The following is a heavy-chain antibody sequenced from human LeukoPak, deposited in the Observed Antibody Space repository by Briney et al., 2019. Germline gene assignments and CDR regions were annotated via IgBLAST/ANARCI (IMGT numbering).Heavy chain of an antibody. CDR3: ARDRYSYGYCPYAFDI. CDR1: GYTFTSYA. J-gene: IGHJ3*02. D-gene: IGHD5-18*01. Sequence: ASVKVSCTASGYTFTSYAMNWVRQAPGQGLEWMGWINTNTGNPTYAQGFTGRFVFSLDTSVSTAYLQISSLKAEDTAVYYCARDRYSYGYCPYAFDIWGQGTMVTVSS. V-gene: IGHV7-4-1*02. CDR2: INTNTGNP.